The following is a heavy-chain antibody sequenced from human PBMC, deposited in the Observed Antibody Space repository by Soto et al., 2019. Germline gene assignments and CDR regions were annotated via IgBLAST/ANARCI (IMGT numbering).Heavy chain of an antibody. Sequence: PGGSLRLSCAASGFTSSSYGMHWVRQAPGKGLEWVAVIWYDGSNKYYADSVKGRFTIYRDNSKNTLYLQMNRLRAEDTAVHYCPRDMIVPILLFDSWGQGTLVTVSS. CDR3: PRDMIVPILLFDS. D-gene: IGHD3-22*01. CDR1: GFTSSSYG. CDR2: IWYDGSNK. J-gene: IGHJ4*02. V-gene: IGHV3-33*01.